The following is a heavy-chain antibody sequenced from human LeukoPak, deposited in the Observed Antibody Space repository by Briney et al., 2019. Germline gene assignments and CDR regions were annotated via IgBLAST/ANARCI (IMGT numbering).Heavy chain of an antibody. CDR1: GGSISSYY. V-gene: IGHV4-59*05. CDR3: ARRSGSYPSYYFDY. D-gene: IGHD1-26*01. CDR2: IYYSGST. J-gene: IGHJ4*02. Sequence: PSETLSLTCTVSGGSISSYYWSWIRQPPGKGLEWIGSIYYSGSTYYNPSLKSRVTISVDTSKNQFSLKLSSVTAADTAVYYCARRSGSYPSYYFDYWGQGTLVTVSS.